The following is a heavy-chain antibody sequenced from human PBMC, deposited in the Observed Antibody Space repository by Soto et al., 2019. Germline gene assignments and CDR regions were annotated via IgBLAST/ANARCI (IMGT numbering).Heavy chain of an antibody. CDR2: IYYSGST. J-gene: IGHJ4*02. V-gene: IGHV4-59*01. CDR3: ARIVRCSGGSCYSYYFDY. CDR1: GGSISSYY. Sequence: QVQLQESGPGLVKPSETLSLTCTVSGGSISSYYWSWIRQPPGKGLEWIGYIYYSGSTNYNPSLKSRVTLSVDTSKNQFSLKLSSVTAADTAVYYCARIVRCSGGSCYSYYFDYWGQGTLVTVSS. D-gene: IGHD2-15*01.